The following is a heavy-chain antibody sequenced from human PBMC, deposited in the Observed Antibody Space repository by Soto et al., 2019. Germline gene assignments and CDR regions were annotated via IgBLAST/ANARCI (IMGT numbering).Heavy chain of an antibody. D-gene: IGHD3-10*01. V-gene: IGHV3-33*05. CDR3: ARDCFGSGSSGPVDY. CDR1: GLTFSSYG. CDR2: ISYDGSNE. J-gene: IGHJ4*02. Sequence: GGSLRLSCAASGLTFSSYGMHWVRQAPGKGLEWVAVISYDGSNEYYAGSVQGRFTISRDNSKNTLYLQMNSLRAEDTALYYCARDCFGSGSSGPVDYWGQGTLVTVS.